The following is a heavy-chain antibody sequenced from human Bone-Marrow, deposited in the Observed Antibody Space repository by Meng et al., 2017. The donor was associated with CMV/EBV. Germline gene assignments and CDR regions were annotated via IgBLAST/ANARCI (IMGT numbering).Heavy chain of an antibody. CDR3: ARDTKDYYDSSGYFNY. V-gene: IGHV4-39*02. J-gene: IGHJ4*02. Sequence: SEPLSLTCTVSGGSISSSSYYWGWIRQPPGKGLEWIGSIYYSGSTYYNPSLKSRVTISVDTSKNQFSLKLSSVTAADTAVYYCARDTKDYYDSSGYFNYWGQGTLVTVSS. CDR2: IYYSGST. D-gene: IGHD3-22*01. CDR1: GGSISSSSYY.